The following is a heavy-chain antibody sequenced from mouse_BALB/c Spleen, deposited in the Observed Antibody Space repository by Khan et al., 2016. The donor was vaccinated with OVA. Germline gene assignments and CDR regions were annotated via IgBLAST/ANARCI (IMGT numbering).Heavy chain of an antibody. V-gene: IGHV1-54*01. CDR3: TRGGFGRFAY. J-gene: IGHJ3*01. Sequence: QVQLQQSGAELVRPGTSVKVSCKASGYAFTNYLIEWVKQRPGQGLEWIGVINPGSGGTNYNEKFKGKATLTADKSSSTAYMQLSSRTSDVSAVYFCTRGGFGRFAYWGQGTQVTVSA. CDR2: INPGSGGT. CDR1: GYAFTNYL. D-gene: IGHD3-1*01.